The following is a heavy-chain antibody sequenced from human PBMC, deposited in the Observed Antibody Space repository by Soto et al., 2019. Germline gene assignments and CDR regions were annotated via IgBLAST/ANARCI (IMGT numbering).Heavy chain of an antibody. V-gene: IGHV4-4*02. Sequence: QVQLQESGPGLVKPSGTLSLTCAVSGGSISSSNWWSWVRQPPRKGLEWIGEIYHRGSTNYNPSRKRRVTISVDKSKTQFSPKLSSVTAAATAVYYWPSAGTGGYRGYDVARTSSCDPWGQGTLVTFSP. CDR3: PSAGTGGYRGYDVARTSSCDP. J-gene: IGHJ5*02. CDR1: GGSISSSNW. D-gene: IGHD5-12*01. CDR2: IYHRGST.